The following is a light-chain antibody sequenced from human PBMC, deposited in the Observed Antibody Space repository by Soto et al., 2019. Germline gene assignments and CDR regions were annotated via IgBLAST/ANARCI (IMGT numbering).Light chain of an antibody. CDR1: SRDIGTSNL. V-gene: IGLV2-23*02. CDR2: EVT. J-gene: IGLJ1*01. CDR3: YSFTGLSTHLFV. Sequence: QSVLTQPASVSGSPGQSITISCTGTSRDIGTSNLVSWYQQYPGKAPKLMIYEVTKRPSGISYRFSGPKSGNTASLTISGLQPEDEADYYCYSFTGLSTHLFVFGTGTKVTVL.